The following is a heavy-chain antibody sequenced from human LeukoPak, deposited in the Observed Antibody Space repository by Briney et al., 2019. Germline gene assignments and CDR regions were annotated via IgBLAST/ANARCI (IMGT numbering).Heavy chain of an antibody. V-gene: IGHV1-69*05. CDR2: IIPIFGTA. D-gene: IGHD1-26*01. CDR3: ARGTSGWELYFDY. CDR1: GGTFSSYA. J-gene: IGHJ4*02. Sequence: ASVKVSCKASGGTFSSYAISWVRQAPGQGLEWMGGIIPIFGTANYAQKFQGRVTMTRDMSTSTVYMELSSLRSEDTAVYYCARGTSGWELYFDYWGQGTLVTVSS.